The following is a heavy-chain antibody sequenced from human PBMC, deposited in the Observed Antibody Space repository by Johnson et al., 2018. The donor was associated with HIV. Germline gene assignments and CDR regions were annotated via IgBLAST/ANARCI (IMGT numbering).Heavy chain of an antibody. J-gene: IGHJ3*02. CDR2: IKSDGSSK. Sequence: VQLVESGGGLVQPGGSLRLSCAVSGFSFSNYWMEWVRQAPGKGLVWVSRIKSDGSSKTYADSVKGRFTISRDNAKNSLYLQMNSLRAEDTAVYYCAREYEAFDIWGQGTMVTVSS. CDR3: AREYEAFDI. CDR1: GFSFSNYW. V-gene: IGHV3-74*01.